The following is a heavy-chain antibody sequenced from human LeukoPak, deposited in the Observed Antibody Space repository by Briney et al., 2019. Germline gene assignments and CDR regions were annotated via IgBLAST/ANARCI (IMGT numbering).Heavy chain of an antibody. V-gene: IGHV4-34*01. J-gene: IGHJ3*02. Sequence: SETLSLTCAVYGGSFSGYYWSWIRQPPGKGLEWIGEINHSGGTNYNPSLKSRVTISVDTSKNQFSLKLSSVTAADTAVYYCARANYYDSPPPYAFDIWGQGTMVTVSS. CDR3: ARANYYDSPPPYAFDI. CDR1: GGSFSGYY. D-gene: IGHD3-22*01. CDR2: INHSGGT.